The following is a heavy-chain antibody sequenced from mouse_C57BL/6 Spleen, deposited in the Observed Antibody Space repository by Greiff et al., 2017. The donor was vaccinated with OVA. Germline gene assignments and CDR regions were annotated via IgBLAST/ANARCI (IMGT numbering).Heavy chain of an antibody. Sequence: VQLQQPGAELVKPGASVKLSCKASGYTFTSYWMQWVKQRPGQGLEWIGAIDPSASYTNYNQKFKGKATLTVDTSSSTAYMQLSSLTSEDAAVYYCARSLTGTGYFDYWGQGTTLTVSS. CDR1: GYTFTSYW. CDR2: IDPSASYT. V-gene: IGHV1-50*01. J-gene: IGHJ2*01. CDR3: ARSLTGTGYFDY. D-gene: IGHD4-1*01.